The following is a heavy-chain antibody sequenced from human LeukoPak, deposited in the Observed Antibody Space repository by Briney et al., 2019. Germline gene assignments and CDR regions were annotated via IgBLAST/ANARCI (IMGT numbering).Heavy chain of an antibody. CDR2: IRGRANNFAT. V-gene: IGHV3-73*01. D-gene: IGHD5-18*01. CDR3: TRLHVDTRMGRNYYSYMDV. Sequence: GGSLRLSCAASGFTFSASAIHWVRQASGKGLEWVGRIRGRANNFATTYGASVKGRFTISRDDSKNTAYLQMNSLKIDDSATYYCTRLHVDTRMGRNYYSYMDVWGKGTTVTVSS. CDR1: GFTFSASA. J-gene: IGHJ6*04.